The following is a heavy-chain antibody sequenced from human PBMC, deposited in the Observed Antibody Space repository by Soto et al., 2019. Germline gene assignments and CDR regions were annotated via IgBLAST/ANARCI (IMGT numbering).Heavy chain of an antibody. CDR1: GWTFSSYA. CDR3: YLVKVPAATTFYYYGIDV. J-gene: IGHJ6*02. Sequence: GASGRVSCNACGWTFSSYAISWVEQAPGQGREWMGGIIPIFGTANYAQKFQGRVTINADESTSTAYMELCSLRSEDTAVYYCYLVKVPAATTFYYYGIDVRGDRPTVT. V-gene: IGHV1-69*13. CDR2: IIPIFGTA. D-gene: IGHD2-2*01.